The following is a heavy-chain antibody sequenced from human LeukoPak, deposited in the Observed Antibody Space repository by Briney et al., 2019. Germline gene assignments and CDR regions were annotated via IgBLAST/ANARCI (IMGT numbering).Heavy chain of an antibody. J-gene: IGHJ4*02. D-gene: IGHD2-15*01. CDR1: GGSFSGYY. CDR2: IYHSGRT. Sequence: SETLSLTCAVYGGSFSGYYWSWIRQPPGKGLEWIGEIYHSGRTNYNPSLKSRVTISVDKSKNQFSLKLNSVTAADTAVYYCARGSLHCNGGRCFHMRVFDYWGQGALVTVSS. CDR3: ARGSLHCNGGRCFHMRVFDY. V-gene: IGHV4-34*01.